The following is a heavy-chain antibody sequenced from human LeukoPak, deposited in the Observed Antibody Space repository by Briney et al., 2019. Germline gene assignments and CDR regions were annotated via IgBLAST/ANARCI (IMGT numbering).Heavy chain of an antibody. CDR1: GFTFSSYG. J-gene: IGHJ4*02. Sequence: GGSLRLSCAVSGFTFSSYGMHWVRQAPGKGLEWVAVIWYDGSNKYYADSVKGRFTISRDKSKNTLYLQMNSLRAEDTAVYYCATDRAAATYEDYWGQGTLVTVSS. CDR2: IWYDGSNK. V-gene: IGHV3-33*01. CDR3: ATDRAAATYEDY. D-gene: IGHD6-13*01.